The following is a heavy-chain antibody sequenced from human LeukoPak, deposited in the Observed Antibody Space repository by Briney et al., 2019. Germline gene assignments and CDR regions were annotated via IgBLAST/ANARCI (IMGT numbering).Heavy chain of an antibody. CDR1: GFTFSNSW. Sequence: GGSLRLSCAVSGFTFSNSWMNWVRQAPGKGLEWVADIKQDGSEKYYVDSVKGRFTISRDNAKNSLYLQMNSLRAEDTAIYYCAKRGPIYTSSPGNYFDYWGQGTLVTVSS. CDR2: IKQDGSEK. V-gene: IGHV3-7*03. D-gene: IGHD6-6*01. J-gene: IGHJ4*02. CDR3: AKRGPIYTSSPGNYFDY.